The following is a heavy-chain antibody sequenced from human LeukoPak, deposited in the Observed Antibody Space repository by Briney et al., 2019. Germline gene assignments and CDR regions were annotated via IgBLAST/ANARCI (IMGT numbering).Heavy chain of an antibody. D-gene: IGHD4-17*01. CDR1: GGSISSGSYS. CDR3: ARDGWDYGDFTF. J-gene: IGHJ4*02. Sequence: SQTLSLTCTVSGGSISSGSYSWSSIRQPAGKGLEWSGRIYTSGSTNYNPSLKSRVTISVDTSKNQCSLKLSSVTAADTAVYYCARDGWDYGDFTFWGQGTLVTVSS. CDR2: IYTSGST. V-gene: IGHV4-61*02.